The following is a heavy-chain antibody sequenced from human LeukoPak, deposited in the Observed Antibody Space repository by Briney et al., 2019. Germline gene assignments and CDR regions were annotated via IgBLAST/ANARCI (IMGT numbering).Heavy chain of an antibody. CDR2: ISGSGSTI. J-gene: IGHJ4*02. CDR1: GFTFSDYY. D-gene: IGHD1-26*01. V-gene: IGHV3-11*01. Sequence: GGSLRLSCAAFGFTFSDYYMSWIRQAPGKGLEWVSYISGSGSTIYYADSVKGRFTISRDNAKNSLYLQMNSLGAEDTAVYYCARRSGSYQADFDYWGQGTLVTVSS. CDR3: ARRSGSYQADFDY.